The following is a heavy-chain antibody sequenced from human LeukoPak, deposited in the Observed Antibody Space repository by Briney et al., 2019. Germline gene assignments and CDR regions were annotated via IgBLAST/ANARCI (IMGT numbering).Heavy chain of an antibody. Sequence: SETLSLTCTVSGGSISSYYWSWIRQPPGKGLEWIGYIYYSGSTNYNPSLKSRVTISVDTSKNQFSLKLSSVTAADTAVYYCARGGGCSYGNDYWGQGTLVTVSS. CDR1: GGSISSYY. J-gene: IGHJ4*02. V-gene: IGHV4-59*01. CDR2: IYYSGST. D-gene: IGHD5-18*01. CDR3: ARGGGCSYGNDY.